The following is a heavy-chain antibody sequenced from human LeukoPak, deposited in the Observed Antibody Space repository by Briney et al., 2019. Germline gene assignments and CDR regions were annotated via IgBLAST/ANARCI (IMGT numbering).Heavy chain of an antibody. D-gene: IGHD2-2*01. CDR1: GGSIRSYY. CDR2: IYYSGST. V-gene: IGHV4-59*01. CDR3: ARDRSSWGYYFDY. Sequence: SETLSLTCNGPGGSIRSYYWSWIREPPGKGLEWIGYIYYSGSTNYNPSLKSRVTISVDTSKNQFSLKLSSVTAAGTAVYYCARDRSSWGYYFDYWGQGTLVTVSS. J-gene: IGHJ4*02.